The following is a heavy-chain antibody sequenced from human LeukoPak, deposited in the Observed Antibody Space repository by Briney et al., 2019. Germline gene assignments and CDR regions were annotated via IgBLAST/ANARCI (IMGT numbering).Heavy chain of an antibody. CDR3: AKAIIIGGRYFDWPKYYFDY. J-gene: IGHJ4*02. D-gene: IGHD3-9*01. CDR2: ISGSGGST. V-gene: IGHV3-23*01. Sequence: PGGSLRLSCAASGFTFSSYAMSWVRQAPGKGLEWVSAISGSGGSTYYADSVKGRFTISRDNSKNTLYLQMNSLRAEDTAVYYCAKAIIIGGRYFDWPKYYFDYWGQGTLVTVSS. CDR1: GFTFSSYA.